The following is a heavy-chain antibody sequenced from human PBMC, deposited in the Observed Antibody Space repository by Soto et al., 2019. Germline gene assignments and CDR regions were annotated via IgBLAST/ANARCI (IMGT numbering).Heavy chain of an antibody. CDR3: ARHRIAARRPSYFDY. CDR2: IKQDGSEK. J-gene: IGHJ4*02. D-gene: IGHD6-6*01. V-gene: IGHV3-7*01. CDR1: GFTFSSYW. Sequence: EVQLVESGGGLVQPGGSLSLSCAASGFTFSSYWMSWVRQAPGKGLEWVANIKQDGSEKYYVDYVKGRFTISRDNAKDSRYLQMNSLRAEDTAVYYCARHRIAARRPSYFDYWGQGTLVTVSA.